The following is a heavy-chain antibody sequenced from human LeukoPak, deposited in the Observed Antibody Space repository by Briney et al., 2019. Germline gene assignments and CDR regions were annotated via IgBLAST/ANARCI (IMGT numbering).Heavy chain of an antibody. D-gene: IGHD3-10*01. V-gene: IGHV1-2*02. CDR2: INPNSGGT. Sequence: ASVTVSCKASGYTFTGYYMHWVRQAPGQGLEWMGRINPNSGGTNYAKQFQGSVTMTRDTSISTAYMELSRLRSVDTAVYYCARGGIITMVRGVYSDAFYIWGQGTMAAVCS. CDR3: ARGGIITMVRGVYSDAFYI. J-gene: IGHJ3*02. CDR1: GYTFTGYY.